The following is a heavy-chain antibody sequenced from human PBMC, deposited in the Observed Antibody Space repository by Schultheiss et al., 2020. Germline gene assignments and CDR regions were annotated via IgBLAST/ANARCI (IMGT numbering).Heavy chain of an antibody. CDR2: IYSGGST. Sequence: GGSLRLSCASSGFTVSSNYMSWVRQAPGKGLEWVSVIYSGGSTYYADSVKGRFTISRHNSKNTLYLQMNSLRAEDTAVYYCARVGRYYDSSGYSTTDYWGKGTLVTVSS. CDR3: ARVGRYYDSSGYSTTDY. V-gene: IGHV3-53*04. CDR1: GFTVSSNY. D-gene: IGHD3-22*01. J-gene: IGHJ4*02.